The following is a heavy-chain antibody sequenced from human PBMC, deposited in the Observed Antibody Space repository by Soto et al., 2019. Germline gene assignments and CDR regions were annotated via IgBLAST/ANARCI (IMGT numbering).Heavy chain of an antibody. V-gene: IGHV3-9*01. CDR3: AKAPPTGHFYY. CDR1: GFTFDDYA. Sequence: EVQLVESGGGLVQPGRSLRLSCAASGFTFDDYAMHWVRQAPGKGLEGVSGISWNSGSIGYADSVKGRFTISRDNAKNSLYLQMNSLRAEDTALYYCAKAPPTGHFYYWGQGTLVTVSS. D-gene: IGHD4-17*01. J-gene: IGHJ4*02. CDR2: ISWNSGSI.